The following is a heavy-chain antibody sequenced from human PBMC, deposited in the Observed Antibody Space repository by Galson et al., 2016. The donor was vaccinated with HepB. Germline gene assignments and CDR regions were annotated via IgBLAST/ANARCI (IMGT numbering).Heavy chain of an antibody. J-gene: IGHJ4*02. CDR1: GFTFSTYN. V-gene: IGHV3-21*01. CDR2: ISSSSTYI. D-gene: IGHD3-3*01. CDR3: ARDHYGFWSAYIASLGGFIDY. Sequence: LRLSCAASGFTFSTYNMNWVRQAPGKGLEWVSSISSSSTYIYYADSVKGRFTISRDNAKNSLYLQMNSLRAEDTAVYYCARDHYGFWSAYIASLGGFIDYWGQGTLVTVSS.